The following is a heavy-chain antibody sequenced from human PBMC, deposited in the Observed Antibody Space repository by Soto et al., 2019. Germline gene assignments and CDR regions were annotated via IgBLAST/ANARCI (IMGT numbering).Heavy chain of an antibody. D-gene: IGHD2-15*01. CDR3: ARPNIYCPPIVVVCSEGGMDV. Sequence: VASVKVSCKASGYTFTSYGISWVRQAPGQGLEWMGWISAYNGNTNYAQKLQGRVTMTTDTSTSTAYMELRSLRSDDTAVYYCARPNIYCPPIVVVCSEGGMDVWGQGTTVTVSS. CDR1: GYTFTSYG. J-gene: IGHJ6*02. CDR2: ISAYNGNT. V-gene: IGHV1-18*01.